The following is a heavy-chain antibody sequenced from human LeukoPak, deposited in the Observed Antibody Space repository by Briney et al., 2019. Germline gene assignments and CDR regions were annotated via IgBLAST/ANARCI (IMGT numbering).Heavy chain of an antibody. CDR1: GASVSTYY. CDR3: ARDTGSYYFDY. V-gene: IGHV4-59*02. D-gene: IGHD1-26*01. Sequence: SETLSLTCTVSGASVSTYYWSWIRQPPGKGLEWIAYIYYSGSTNYNPSLKSRVTMSVGTSKNQFSLILSSVTAADTAVYYCARDTGSYYFDYWGQGTLVTVSS. CDR2: IYYSGST. J-gene: IGHJ4*02.